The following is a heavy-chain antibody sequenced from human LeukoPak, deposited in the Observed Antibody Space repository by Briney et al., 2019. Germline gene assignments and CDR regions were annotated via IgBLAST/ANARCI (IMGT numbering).Heavy chain of an antibody. J-gene: IGHJ6*03. V-gene: IGHV4-4*07. D-gene: IGHD6-13*01. CDR2: IYTSGST. Sequence: KPSETLSLTCTVSGGSLSSYYWSWIRQPAGKGLEWIGRIYTSGSTNYNPSLKSRFTMSVDTSKNQFSLKVSSVTAADTAVYYCARDRGYSSSWYYYYYMDVWGKGTTVTVSS. CDR3: ARDRGYSSSWYYYYYMDV. CDR1: GGSLSSYY.